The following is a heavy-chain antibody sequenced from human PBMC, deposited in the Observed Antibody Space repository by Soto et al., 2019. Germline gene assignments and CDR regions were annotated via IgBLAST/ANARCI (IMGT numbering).Heavy chain of an antibody. CDR3: ATQDFRGSTGTT. D-gene: IGHD1-1*01. J-gene: IGHJ4*02. Sequence: PVGSLRISCAASGFTFSSYAMSWVRQAPGKGLEWVSAISGSGGSTYYADSVKGLFTISRDNSKNTLHLQMNSLRVEDTAIYNCATQDFRGSTGTTWGQGTLVT. CDR2: ISGSGGST. CDR1: GFTFSSYA. V-gene: IGHV3-23*01.